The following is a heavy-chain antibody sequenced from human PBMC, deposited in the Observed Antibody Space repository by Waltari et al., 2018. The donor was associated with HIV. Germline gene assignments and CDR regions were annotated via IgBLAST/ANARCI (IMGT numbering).Heavy chain of an antibody. CDR2: IDRSGST. J-gene: IGHJ1*01. CDR3: ARGPHTSIFGVVKYFQP. CDR1: GGSFTASY. V-gene: IGHV4-34*02. D-gene: IGHD3-3*01. Sequence: QVQLQQWGTGLLMPSETLSLTCAVYGGSFTASYSTWIRPSPGNGLEWIGEIDRSGSTNYNPSLKSRVTISVDASKNQFSLKLTSVTAADTGLYYCARGPHTSIFGVVKYFQPWGQGTLVIVSS.